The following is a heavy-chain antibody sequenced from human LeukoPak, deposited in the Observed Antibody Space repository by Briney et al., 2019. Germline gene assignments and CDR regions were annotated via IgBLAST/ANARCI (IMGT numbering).Heavy chain of an antibody. CDR3: ARVASVTFGGVIVIPNWFDP. D-gene: IGHD3-16*02. CDR2: IYHSGST. V-gene: IGHV4-38-2*02. J-gene: IGHJ5*02. CDR1: GYSISSGYY. Sequence: PSGTLSFTCTVSGYSISSGYYWGWIRQPPGKGLEWIGSIYHSGSTYYNPSLKSRVTISVDTSKNQFSLKLSSVTAADTAVYYCARVASVTFGGVIVIPNWFDPWGQGTLVTVSS.